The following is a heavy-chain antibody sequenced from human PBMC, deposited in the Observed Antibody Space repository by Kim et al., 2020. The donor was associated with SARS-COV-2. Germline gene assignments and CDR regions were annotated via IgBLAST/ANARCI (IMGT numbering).Heavy chain of an antibody. J-gene: IGHJ4*02. V-gene: IGHV3-23*01. CDR3: AKRAAAGTSGFDY. CDR2: T. Sequence: TSSADSVKGRFPISRDNSKNTLYLQMNRLRAEDTAVYYCAKRAAAGTSGFDYWGQGTLVTVSS. D-gene: IGHD6-13*01.